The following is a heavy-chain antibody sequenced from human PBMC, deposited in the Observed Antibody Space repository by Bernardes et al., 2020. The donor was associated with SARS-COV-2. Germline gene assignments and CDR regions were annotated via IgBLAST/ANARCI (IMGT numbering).Heavy chain of an antibody. V-gene: IGHV3-13*05. CDR3: ARGLPRAGSGYGMDV. D-gene: IGHD3-10*01. CDR2: IGTAGDP. Sequence: GGYLSPSCAASGFTFSRYDMHWVRPATGKGLEWVSAIGTAGDPYYPGSVKGRFTISRENAKSSLYLQMNSLRAGDTAVYYCARGLPRAGSGYGMDVWGQGTTVTVSS. J-gene: IGHJ6*02. CDR1: GFTFSRYD.